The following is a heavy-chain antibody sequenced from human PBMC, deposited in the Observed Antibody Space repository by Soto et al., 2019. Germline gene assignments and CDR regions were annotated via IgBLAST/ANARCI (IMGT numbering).Heavy chain of an antibody. CDR1: GFTFSSYA. CDR2: ISGSGGST. D-gene: IGHD3-10*01. Sequence: PVGSLRLSCAASGFTFSSYAMSWVRQAPGKGLEWVSAISGSGGSTYYADSVKGRFTISRDNSKNTLYLQMNGLRAEDTAVYYCAKDRFSYSYYYMDVWGKGTTVTVSS. J-gene: IGHJ6*03. CDR3: AKDRFSYSYYYMDV. V-gene: IGHV3-23*01.